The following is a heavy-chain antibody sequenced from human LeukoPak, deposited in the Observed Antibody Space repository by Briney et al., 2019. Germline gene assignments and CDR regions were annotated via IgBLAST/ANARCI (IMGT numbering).Heavy chain of an antibody. CDR2: IYYSGST. CDR1: GGSISSSSYY. V-gene: IGHV4-39*01. CDR3: ARLGGITMVRGVIFDY. D-gene: IGHD3-10*01. Sequence: KASETLPLTCTVSGGSISSSSYYWGWIRQPPGKGLEWIGSIYYSGSTYYNPSLKSRVTISVDTSKNQFSLKLSSVTAADTAVYYCARLGGITMVRGVIFDYWGQGTLVTVSS. J-gene: IGHJ4*02.